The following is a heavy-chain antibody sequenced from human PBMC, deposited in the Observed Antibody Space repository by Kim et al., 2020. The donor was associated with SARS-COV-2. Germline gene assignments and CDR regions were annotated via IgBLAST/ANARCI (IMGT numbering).Heavy chain of an antibody. CDR2: IRDSGGST. CDR1: GFTFSSYA. V-gene: IGHV3-23*01. J-gene: IGHJ4*02. CDR3: AKVVSSASVVIDY. Sequence: GGSLRLSCAASGFTFSSYAMSWVRQAPGKGLEWVSGIRDSGGSTYYADSVKGRFTISRDNSENTLYLQMDSLRADDTALYYCAKVVSSASVVIDYWGQGT. D-gene: IGHD2-2*01.